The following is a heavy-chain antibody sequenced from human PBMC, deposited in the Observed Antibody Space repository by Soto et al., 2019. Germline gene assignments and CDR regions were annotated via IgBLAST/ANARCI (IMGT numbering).Heavy chain of an antibody. Sequence: EVQLVESGGGLVQPGGSLRLSCAASGFTFNGYWMSWVRQAPGKGLEWVANIKLDGSEKYYVDSVKGRFTISRDNAKNSLYLQMNSLRAEDTAVYYCASGGYRSFYYYGMDVWGQGTTVTVSS. CDR1: GFTFNGYW. CDR2: IKLDGSEK. J-gene: IGHJ6*02. D-gene: IGHD1-1*01. V-gene: IGHV3-7*03. CDR3: ASGGYRSFYYYGMDV.